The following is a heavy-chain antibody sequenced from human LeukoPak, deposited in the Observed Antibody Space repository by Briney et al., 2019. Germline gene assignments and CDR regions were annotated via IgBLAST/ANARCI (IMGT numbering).Heavy chain of an antibody. V-gene: IGHV4-59*01. CDR3: ARHPYGDYGLFSDY. Sequence: SETLSLTCTVSGGCISGYYWSWIRQPPGKGLEWLGYVFYSETTNYNPSLKSRVTISVDTSKNQFSLKLSSVTATDTAVYYCARHPYGDYGLFSDYWGQGTLVTVSS. CDR1: GGCISGYY. D-gene: IGHD4-17*01. CDR2: VFYSETT. J-gene: IGHJ4*02.